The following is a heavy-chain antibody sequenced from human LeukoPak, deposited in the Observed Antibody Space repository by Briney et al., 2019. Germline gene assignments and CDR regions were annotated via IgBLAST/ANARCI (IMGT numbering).Heavy chain of an antibody. CDR1: GFTVSGNY. Sequence: GGSLRLSCAASGFTVSGNYMNWVRQAPGKGLECVSIIYPNGYTYYADSVKGRFTISRDNSKNTLYLQMNSLRAEDTALYFCARDNSPSDGYISFDDWGQGTLVTVSS. CDR2: IYPNGYT. CDR3: ARDNSPSDGYISFDD. D-gene: IGHD5-24*01. V-gene: IGHV3-53*01. J-gene: IGHJ5*02.